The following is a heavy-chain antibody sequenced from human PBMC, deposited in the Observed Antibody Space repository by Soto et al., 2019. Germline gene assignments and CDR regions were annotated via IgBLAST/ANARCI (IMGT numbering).Heavy chain of an antibody. V-gene: IGHV2-5*02. Sequence: SGPTLVNPTQTLTLTCSFSGFSLSTSGVSVGWIRQPPGKALGWLALIFWDDDKRYSPSLKSRLTITKDTSTNQVVLTMTNMDPVDTATYYCAHISDPGYFDHWGQGTLVTVSS. CDR1: GFSLSTSGVS. J-gene: IGHJ4*02. CDR2: IFWDDDK. CDR3: AHISDPGYFDH.